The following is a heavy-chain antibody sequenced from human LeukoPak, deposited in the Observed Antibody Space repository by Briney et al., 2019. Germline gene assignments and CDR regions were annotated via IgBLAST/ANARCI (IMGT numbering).Heavy chain of an antibody. V-gene: IGHV4-39*01. J-gene: IGHJ6*02. CDR3: ARTSHSSYMVRGVLYYGMDV. CDR1: GGSISGDGYH. Sequence: KPSETLSLTCSVSGGSISGDGYHWGWIRRPPGKGLEWIGSIHYSGSTCYKTSLKSRVTVDIDTSRNQFSLKLSSVTAADTAVYYCARTSHSSYMVRGVLYYGMDVWGQGTTVTVSS. D-gene: IGHD3-10*01. CDR2: IHYSGST.